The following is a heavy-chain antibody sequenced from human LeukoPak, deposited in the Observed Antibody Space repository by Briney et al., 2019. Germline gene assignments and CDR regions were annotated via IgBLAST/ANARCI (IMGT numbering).Heavy chain of an antibody. CDR1: GFTFSNYA. V-gene: IGHV3-30-3*01. CDR3: ARGGVTTMTLRDLWLDY. Sequence: PGGSLRLSCAASGFTFSNYAMHWVRQAPGKGLEWVALMSYDGSNKFYADSVKGRFTIPRDNSKSTLYLQMNSLKAEDTAVYYCARGGVTTMTLRDLWLDYWGQGTLVTVSS. J-gene: IGHJ4*02. D-gene: IGHD4-17*01. CDR2: MSYDGSNK.